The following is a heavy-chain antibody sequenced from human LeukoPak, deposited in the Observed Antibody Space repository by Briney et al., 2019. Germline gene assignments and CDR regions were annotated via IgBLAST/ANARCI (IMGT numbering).Heavy chain of an antibody. J-gene: IGHJ4*02. CDR1: GFTFSSYG. CDR2: IWYDGSNK. V-gene: IGHV3-33*01. CDR3: ARDLAMIVPLYYFDY. Sequence: GGSLRLSCAASGFTFSSYGMHWVRQAPGEGLEWVAVIWYDGSNKYYADSVKGRFTISRDNSKNTLYLQMNSLRAEDTAVYYCARDLAMIVPLYYFDYWGQGTLVTVSS. D-gene: IGHD3-22*01.